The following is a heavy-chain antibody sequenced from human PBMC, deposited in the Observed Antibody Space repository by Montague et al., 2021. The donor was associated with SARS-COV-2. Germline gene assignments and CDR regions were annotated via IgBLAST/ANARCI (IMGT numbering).Heavy chain of an antibody. D-gene: IGHD3-3*01. Sequence: SETLSLTCTASGGSISSSSYYWGWIRQPPGKGLEWIGSIYYSGSTYYSPSLKSRVTISVDTSKNQFSLKLSSVTAADTAVYYCARHGLAGITIFGVVTPRGGFDIWGQGTMVTVSS. CDR1: GGSISSSSYY. V-gene: IGHV4-39*01. CDR2: IYYSGST. CDR3: ARHGLAGITIFGVVTPRGGFDI. J-gene: IGHJ3*02.